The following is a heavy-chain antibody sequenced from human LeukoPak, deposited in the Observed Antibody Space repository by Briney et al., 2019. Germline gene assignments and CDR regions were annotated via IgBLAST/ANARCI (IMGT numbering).Heavy chain of an antibody. Sequence: GGSLRLSCAAPGFTFSSYWMHWVRQAPGKGLVWVSRINSDGSSAGYADSVKGRFTISRDNAKNTLYLQMNSLRAEDTAVYYCARFAYDFWSGIDAFDIWGQGTMVTVSS. J-gene: IGHJ3*02. CDR3: ARFAYDFWSGIDAFDI. CDR2: INSDGSSA. CDR1: GFTFSSYW. V-gene: IGHV3-74*01. D-gene: IGHD3-3*01.